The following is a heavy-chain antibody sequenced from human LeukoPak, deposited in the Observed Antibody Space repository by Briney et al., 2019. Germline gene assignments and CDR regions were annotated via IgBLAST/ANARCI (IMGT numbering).Heavy chain of an antibody. CDR1: GFNFRSYA. CDR3: AKTPTYLYYFDY. CDR2: ISGSGGST. J-gene: IGHJ4*02. V-gene: IGHV3-23*01. Sequence: PGGSLRVSCAASGFNFRSYAMSWVRQAPGKGLEKVSVISGSGGSTDHADSVKGRFTISRDNSKNTLFLQMNSLRAEDTAVYYCAKTPTYLYYFDYWGQGTLVTVSS. D-gene: IGHD2-21*01.